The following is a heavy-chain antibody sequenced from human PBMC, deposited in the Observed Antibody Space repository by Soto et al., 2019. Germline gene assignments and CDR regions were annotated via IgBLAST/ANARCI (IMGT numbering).Heavy chain of an antibody. D-gene: IGHD3-16*02. CDR1: GGSFSGYY. CDR3: ARAVNDYDYIWGSYRSSSHFDY. Sequence: SETLSLTCAVYGGSFSGYYWSWIRQPPGKGLEWIGEINHSGSTNYNPSLKSRVTISVDTSKNQFSLKLSSVTAADTAVYYCARAVNDYDYIWGSYRSSSHFDYWGQGTLVTSPQ. J-gene: IGHJ4*02. V-gene: IGHV4-34*01. CDR2: INHSGST.